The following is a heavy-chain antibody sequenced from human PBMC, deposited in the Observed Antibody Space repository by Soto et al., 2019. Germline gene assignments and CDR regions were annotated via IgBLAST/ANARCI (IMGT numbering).Heavy chain of an antibody. D-gene: IGHD2-15*01. Sequence: QITLKESGPTLVKPTQTLTLTCTFSGFSLATSGVGVGWIRQPPGKALECLALIYWDDDKRYSPSLKSRLTITKDTSNNQVVLTMTNMDPVDTATYYCAHRLCDSSCYWDVGHFDYWGLGTLVTVSS. CDR3: AHRLCDSSCYWDVGHFDY. J-gene: IGHJ4*02. V-gene: IGHV2-5*02. CDR2: IYWDDDK. CDR1: GFSLATSGVG.